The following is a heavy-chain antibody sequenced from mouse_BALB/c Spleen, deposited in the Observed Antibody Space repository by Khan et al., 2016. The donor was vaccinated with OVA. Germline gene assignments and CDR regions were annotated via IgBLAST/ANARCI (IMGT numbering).Heavy chain of an antibody. CDR3: ARRNYFGYTFAY. Sequence: VKLLESGAELARPGASVKLSCKASGYTFTDYYINWVKQRTGQGLEWIGEISPGSGDTYYNERFKGKATLTADKSSSTAYMQLSSLTSEASAVYCCARRNYFGYTFAYWGQGTLVTVSA. CDR1: GYTFTDYY. D-gene: IGHD1-2*01. V-gene: IGHV1-77*01. CDR2: ISPGSGDT. J-gene: IGHJ3*01.